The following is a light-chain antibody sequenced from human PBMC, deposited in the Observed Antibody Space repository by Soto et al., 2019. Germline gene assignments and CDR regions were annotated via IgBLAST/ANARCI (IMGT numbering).Light chain of an antibody. V-gene: IGLV2-14*01. CDR3: SSYTSSSTLV. CDR2: DVG. Sequence: QSALTQPASLSGSPGQSITISRPGTSSDVGAYNYVSWYQQHPGKAPKLMIYDVGNRPSGVSNRFSGSKSGNTASLTISGLQAEDEADYYCSSYTSSSTLVFGTGTKVTVL. J-gene: IGLJ1*01. CDR1: SSDVGAYNY.